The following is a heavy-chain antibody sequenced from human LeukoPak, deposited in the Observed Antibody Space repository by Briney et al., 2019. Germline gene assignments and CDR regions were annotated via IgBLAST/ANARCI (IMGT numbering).Heavy chain of an antibody. CDR2: VNRDGSET. V-gene: IGHV3-7*03. J-gene: IGHJ6*02. CDR3: ARNNGMDV. Sequence: PGRSLRLSCAASGFALSSHWMTWVRQVPGRGPEWVANVNRDGSETYYLDSVKGRFTISKDNAKNSLYLRMNSMRAEDTALYHCARNNGMDVWGQGTTVIVSS. CDR1: GFALSSHW.